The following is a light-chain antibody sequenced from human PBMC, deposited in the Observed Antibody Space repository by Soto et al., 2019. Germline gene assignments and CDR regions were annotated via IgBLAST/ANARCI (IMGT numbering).Light chain of an antibody. CDR3: QQYGSSLSIT. Sequence: EIVLTQSPATLCLSPGERATLSCRASQSVNSNLAWYQQKPGQAPRLLIYGASSRATGIPDRFSGSGSGTDFTLTISRLEPEDFAVYYCQQYGSSLSITFGQGTRLEIK. J-gene: IGKJ5*01. V-gene: IGKV3-20*01. CDR1: QSVNSN. CDR2: GAS.